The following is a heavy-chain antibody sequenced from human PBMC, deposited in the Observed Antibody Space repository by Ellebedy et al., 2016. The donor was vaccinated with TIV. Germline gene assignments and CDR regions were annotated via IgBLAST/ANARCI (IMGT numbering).Heavy chain of an antibody. CDR1: GYSFTSYW. J-gene: IGHJ5*02. Sequence: GESLKISXKGSGYSFTSYWIGWVRQMPGKGLEWMGIIYPGDSDTRYSPSFQGQVTISADKSISTAYLQWSSLKASDTAMYYCARLGGYCSSTSCYGNWFNPWGQGTLVTVSS. CDR3: ARLGGYCSSTSCYGNWFNP. V-gene: IGHV5-51*01. D-gene: IGHD2-2*01. CDR2: IYPGDSDT.